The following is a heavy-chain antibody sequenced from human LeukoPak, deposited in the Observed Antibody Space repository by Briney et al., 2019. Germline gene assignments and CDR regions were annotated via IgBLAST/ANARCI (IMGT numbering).Heavy chain of an antibody. Sequence: SETLSLTCTVSGGSISSSRDYWAWLRQPPGKGLEWIANIYYSGSTYYSPSLKSRVTISVDTSKNQFSLKVTSMTAADTGVYYCARSLPGAIGAADFWGQGTLVTVSA. J-gene: IGHJ4*02. CDR2: IYYSGST. V-gene: IGHV4-39*07. CDR3: ARSLPGAIGAADF. D-gene: IGHD6-13*01. CDR1: GGSISSSRDY.